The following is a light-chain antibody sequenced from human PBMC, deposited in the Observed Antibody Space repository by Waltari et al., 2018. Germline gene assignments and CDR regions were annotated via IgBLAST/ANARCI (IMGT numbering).Light chain of an antibody. CDR3: QTWDSNNAAV. J-gene: IGLJ1*01. Sequence: SSELMQPPSVSVSPGQTADITCSGDKLGNKYACWYQQKAGQSPILVIYQDNRRPSGIPERFSGSNSENMATLTISGAQAVDEADYYCQTWDSNNAAVFGTGTKVTVL. V-gene: IGLV3-1*01. CDR2: QDN. CDR1: KLGNKY.